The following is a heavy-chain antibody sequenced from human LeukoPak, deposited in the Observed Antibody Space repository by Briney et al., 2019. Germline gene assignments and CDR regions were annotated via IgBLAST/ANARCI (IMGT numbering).Heavy chain of an antibody. J-gene: IGHJ6*02. V-gene: IGHV1-69*13. Sequence: VASVNVSCTTSGYSFNIHHVHWVRQAPGQGLEWMGGIIPIFGTANYAQKFQGRVTITADESTSTAYMELSSLRSEDTAVYYCARWYSSAYYGMDVWGQGTTVTVSS. D-gene: IGHD6-25*01. CDR1: GYSFNIHH. CDR2: IIPIFGTA. CDR3: ARWYSSAYYGMDV.